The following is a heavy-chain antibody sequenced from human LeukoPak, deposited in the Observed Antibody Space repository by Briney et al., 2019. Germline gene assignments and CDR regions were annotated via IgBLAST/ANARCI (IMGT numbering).Heavy chain of an antibody. CDR2: ITSSSSYI. D-gene: IGHD2-15*01. J-gene: IGHJ4*02. V-gene: IGHV3-21*01. Sequence: PGGSLRLSCAASGLTLSSYSMNWVRQAPGKGLEWVSSITSSSSYIYYADSVKGRFTISRDNAKNSLYLQMNSLRAEDTAVYYCAREGDIVVVVAAIYFDYWGQGTLVTVSS. CDR1: GLTLSSYS. CDR3: AREGDIVVVVAAIYFDY.